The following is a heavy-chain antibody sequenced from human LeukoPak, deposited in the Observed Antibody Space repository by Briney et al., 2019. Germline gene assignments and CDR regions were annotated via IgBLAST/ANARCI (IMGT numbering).Heavy chain of an antibody. D-gene: IGHD6-6*01. Sequence: SETLSLTCAVYGGSFSGYYWSWIRQPPGKGLEWIGEINHSGSTNYNPSLKSRVTISVDTSKNQFSLKLSSVTAADTAVYYCARYSAFSSSPLYYYYGMDVWGQGTTVTVSS. J-gene: IGHJ6*02. CDR2: INHSGST. CDR3: ARYSAFSSSPLYYYYGMDV. CDR1: GGSFSGYY. V-gene: IGHV4-34*01.